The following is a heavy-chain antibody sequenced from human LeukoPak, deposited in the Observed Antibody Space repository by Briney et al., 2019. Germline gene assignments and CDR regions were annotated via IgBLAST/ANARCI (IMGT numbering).Heavy chain of an antibody. V-gene: IGHV4-30-4*08. D-gene: IGHD5-12*01. CDR1: GGSISSSDYY. CDR2: IYYSGST. CDR3: ARDCFQGCYDFYFDY. J-gene: IGHJ4*02. Sequence: SETLSLTCTVSGGSISSSDYYWSWIRHPPGKGREGFGYIYYSGSTYYNPSLKSRVPISVGTPKIQFPLKLSSVTAADAAVYYCARDCFQGCYDFYFDYWGQGTLVTVSS.